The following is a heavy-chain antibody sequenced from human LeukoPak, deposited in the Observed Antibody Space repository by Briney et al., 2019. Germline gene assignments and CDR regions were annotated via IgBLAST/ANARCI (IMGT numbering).Heavy chain of an antibody. CDR2: INAGNGNT. D-gene: IGHD2-2*01. J-gene: IGHJ5*02. CDR1: GFTFTSYA. CDR3: ARRVVVPAAIVDWFDP. V-gene: IGHV1-3*01. Sequence: GGSLRLSCAASGFTFTSYAMHWVRQAPGQRLEWMGWINAGNGNTKYSQKFQGRVTITRDTSASTAYMELSSLRSEDTAVYYCARRVVVPAAIVDWFDPWGQGTLVTVSS.